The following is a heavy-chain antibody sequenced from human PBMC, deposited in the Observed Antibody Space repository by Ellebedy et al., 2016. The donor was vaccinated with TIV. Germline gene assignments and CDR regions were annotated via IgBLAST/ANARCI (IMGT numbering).Heavy chain of an antibody. CDR2: INHGGST. Sequence: MPSETLSLTCAVYGGSFSGYFWTWIRQPPGKGLEWIGEINHGGSTNYNPSLKSRVSISVDTSKNQFSLKLTSVTAADTAGYYCARVSNLKGADYWGQGTLVTVSS. CDR1: GGSFSGYF. J-gene: IGHJ4*02. CDR3: ARVSNLKGADY. D-gene: IGHD3-16*01. V-gene: IGHV4-34*01.